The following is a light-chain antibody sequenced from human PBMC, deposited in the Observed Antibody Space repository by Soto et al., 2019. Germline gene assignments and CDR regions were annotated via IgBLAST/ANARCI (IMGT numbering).Light chain of an antibody. CDR2: GAS. Sequence: EIVLTQSPGTLSLSPGDSATLSCRTSQSLRSTFVAWYQVKPDQAPRLLIYGASARATGIANRFSGSGSVKDFPLTIIRVEPEDFAVYYCQQYGSSSQATFGGVTTVEIK. CDR3: QQYGSSSQAT. J-gene: IGKJ4*01. CDR1: QSLRSTF. V-gene: IGKV3-20*01.